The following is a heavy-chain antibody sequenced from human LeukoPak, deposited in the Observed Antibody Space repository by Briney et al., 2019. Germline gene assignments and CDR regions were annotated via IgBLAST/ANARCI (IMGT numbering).Heavy chain of an antibody. CDR2: ISAYNGNT. D-gene: IGHD6-19*01. CDR3: ARDALNSSGWSYYGMDV. J-gene: IGHJ6*02. V-gene: IGHV1-18*01. CDR1: GYTFTSYG. Sequence: ASVNVSCKASGYTFTSYGISWVRQAPGQGLEWMGWISAYNGNTNYAQKLQGRVTMTTDKSTSKAYMELRSLRSDDTAVYYCARDALNSSGWSYYGMDVWGQGTTVTVSS.